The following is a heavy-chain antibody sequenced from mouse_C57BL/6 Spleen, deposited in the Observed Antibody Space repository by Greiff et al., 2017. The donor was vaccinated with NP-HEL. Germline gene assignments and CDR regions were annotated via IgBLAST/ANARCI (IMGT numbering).Heavy chain of an antibody. Sequence: QVQLKQPGAELVRPGSSVKLSCKASGFSFTSYWMPWVQQRPLHGLDWIGNIDPSDSETHYNQKFKDKATLTVDKSSSTAYIQLSSLTSEDSAVDYCARKGTHYLDYWGQGTTLTVSS. CDR1: GFSFTSYW. D-gene: IGHD3-3*01. CDR3: ARKGTHYLDY. CDR2: IDPSDSET. V-gene: IGHV1-52*01. J-gene: IGHJ2*01.